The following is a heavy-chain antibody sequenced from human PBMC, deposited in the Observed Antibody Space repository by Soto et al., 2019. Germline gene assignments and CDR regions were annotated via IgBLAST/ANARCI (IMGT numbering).Heavy chain of an antibody. CDR2: IYSGGNT. V-gene: IGHV4-39*01. CDR1: GGSITNTTYY. Sequence: SGTLSLTCTVSGGSITNTTYYWGWIRQPPGKGLEWIASIYSGGNTYYNPSLKSRVTISVATSKNQFSLKLASVTAADTAVYYCARLPSLAAAGTFYYFGMDVWGQGTTVTVSS. CDR3: ARLPSLAAAGTFYYFGMDV. J-gene: IGHJ6*02. D-gene: IGHD6-13*01.